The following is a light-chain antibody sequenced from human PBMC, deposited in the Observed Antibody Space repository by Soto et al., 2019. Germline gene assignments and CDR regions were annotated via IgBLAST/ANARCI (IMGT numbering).Light chain of an antibody. J-gene: IGKJ1*01. Sequence: EIVMTQSPATLSVSPGERATLSCRASQSVSSNLAWYQQKPGQAPRLLIYVASTRATGIPARFSGSGSGTEFTLTISSLQSEDFAIYYCQQYHNWPPKTFGQGTKVDIK. CDR2: VAS. V-gene: IGKV3-15*01. CDR3: QQYHNWPPKT. CDR1: QSVSSN.